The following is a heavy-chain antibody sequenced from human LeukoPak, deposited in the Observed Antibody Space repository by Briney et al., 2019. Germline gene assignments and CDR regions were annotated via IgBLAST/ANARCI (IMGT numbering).Heavy chain of an antibody. CDR1: GGSISSYY. CDR2: IYYSGST. V-gene: IGHV4-59*12. Sequence: SETLSLTCTVSGGSISSYYWSWIRQPPGKGLGWIGYIYYSGSTNYNPSLKSRVTISVDTSKNQFSLRLSSVTAEDTAVYYCARGVAVAGTRGKAFDIWGQGTMVTVSS. D-gene: IGHD6-19*01. J-gene: IGHJ3*02. CDR3: ARGVAVAGTRGKAFDI.